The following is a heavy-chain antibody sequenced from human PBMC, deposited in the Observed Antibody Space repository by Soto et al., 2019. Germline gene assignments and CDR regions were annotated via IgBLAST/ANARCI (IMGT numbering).Heavy chain of an antibody. D-gene: IGHD3-10*01. V-gene: IGHV4-31*03. J-gene: IGHJ5*02. CDR1: GGSISGGGYY. CDR2: IYYSGST. Sequence: SETLSLTCTVSGGSISGGGYYWSWIRQHPGKGLEWIGYIYYSGSTYYNPSLKSRLTISVDTSKNQFSLKLSSVTAADTAVYYCARLSITMVRGASWFDPWGQGTLVTVSS. CDR3: ARLSITMVRGASWFDP.